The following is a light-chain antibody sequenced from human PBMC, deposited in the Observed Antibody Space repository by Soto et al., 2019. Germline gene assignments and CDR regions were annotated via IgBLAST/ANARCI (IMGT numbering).Light chain of an antibody. CDR2: GAS. Sequence: EIVLTQSPGTLSLSPGERATLSCRASQSVSSSYLAWYQKKPGQAPRLLIYGASSMATGIPDRFSGSGSGTDFTLTISRLEPEDFAVYYCQQYGSSPWTFGQGTKVEIK. CDR3: QQYGSSPWT. J-gene: IGKJ1*01. CDR1: QSVSSSY. V-gene: IGKV3-20*01.